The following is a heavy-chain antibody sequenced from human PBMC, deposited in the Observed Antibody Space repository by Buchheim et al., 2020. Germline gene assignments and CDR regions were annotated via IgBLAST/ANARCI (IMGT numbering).Heavy chain of an antibody. CDR1: GFTFSSYG. D-gene: IGHD4-17*01. CDR2: IWYDGSNK. J-gene: IGHJ4*02. V-gene: IGHV3-33*01. Sequence: QVQLVESGGGVVQPGRSLRLSCAASGFTFSSYGMHWVRQAPGKGLEWVAVIWYDGSNKYYADSVKGRFTISRDNSKNTLYLQMNSLRAEDTAVYYCARDYLYGDLYYFDCWGQGTL. CDR3: ARDYLYGDLYYFDC.